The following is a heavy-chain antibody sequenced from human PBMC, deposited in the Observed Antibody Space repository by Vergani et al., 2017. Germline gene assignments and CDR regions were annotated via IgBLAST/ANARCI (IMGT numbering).Heavy chain of an antibody. CDR1: GYTFTGYY. CDR2: INPNSGGT. D-gene: IGHD4-17*01. J-gene: IGHJ3*02. V-gene: IGHV1-2*02. CDR3: ARVGDDYGDNDAFDI. Sequence: QVQLVQSGAEVKKPGASVKVSCKASGYTFTGYYMHWVRQAPGQGLEWMGWINPNSGGTNYAQKFQGRVTMTRDTSIITAYMELSRLRSDDKAVYYCARVGDDYGDNDAFDIWGQGTMVTVSS.